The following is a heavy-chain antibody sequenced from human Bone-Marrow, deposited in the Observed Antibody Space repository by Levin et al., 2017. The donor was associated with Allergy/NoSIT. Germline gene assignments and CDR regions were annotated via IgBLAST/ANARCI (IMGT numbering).Heavy chain of an antibody. J-gene: IGHJ6*02. D-gene: IGHD2-21*02. CDR3: AVTLIAYCGGDCYRFPLDYYYGMDV. Sequence: KISCKASGFTFTSSAMQWVRQARGQRLEWIGWIVVGSGNTNYAQKFQERVTITRDMSTSTAYMELSSLRSEDTAVYYCAVTLIAYCGGDCYRFPLDYYYGMDVWGQGTTVTVSS. CDR2: IVVGSGNT. CDR1: GFTFTSSA. V-gene: IGHV1-58*02.